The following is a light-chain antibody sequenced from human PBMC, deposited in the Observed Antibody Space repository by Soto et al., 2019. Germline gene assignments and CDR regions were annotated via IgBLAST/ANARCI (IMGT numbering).Light chain of an antibody. CDR3: QQYRHLVT. CDR1: QTISTL. Sequence: IQMTQSPSTLSAPVGDRVTITCQASQTISTLLAWFQHKPGKAPNLLIYDAANLESGVPSRFSGSGSGTEFTLTISSLQSDDSATYFCQQYRHLVTFGQGTKLEIK. J-gene: IGKJ2*01. V-gene: IGKV1-5*01. CDR2: DAA.